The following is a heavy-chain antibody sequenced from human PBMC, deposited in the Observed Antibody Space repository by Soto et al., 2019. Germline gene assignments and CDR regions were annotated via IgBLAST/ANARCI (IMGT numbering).Heavy chain of an antibody. CDR2: ISGSSGFV. CDR3: ARDDVSRTGEEGLLDY. CDR1: GFTFSNHN. J-gene: IGHJ4*02. Sequence: GGSLRLSCTASGFTFSNHNMNWVRQAPGKGLEWLSSISGSSGFVSYADSVKGRFTTSRHNAKYSVFLQMNSLRVEDTAVYFCARDDVSRTGEEGLLDYWGQGTLVTVSS. D-gene: IGHD1-1*01. V-gene: IGHV3-21*01.